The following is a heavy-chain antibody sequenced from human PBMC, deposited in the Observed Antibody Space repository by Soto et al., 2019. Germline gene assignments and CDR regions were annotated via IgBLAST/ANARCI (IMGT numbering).Heavy chain of an antibody. D-gene: IGHD6-6*01. CDR2: IYYSGST. CDR1: GGSVSSYY. V-gene: IGHV4-59*02. J-gene: IGHJ5*02. CDR3: EREGGIAARPTGGFDP. Sequence: TSETLSLTCTVSGGSVSSYYWSWIRQPPGKGLEWIGYIYYSGSTNYNPSLKSRVTISVDTSKNQFSLKLSSVPAADTAVYYCEREGGIAARPTGGFDPWGQGTLVTVS.